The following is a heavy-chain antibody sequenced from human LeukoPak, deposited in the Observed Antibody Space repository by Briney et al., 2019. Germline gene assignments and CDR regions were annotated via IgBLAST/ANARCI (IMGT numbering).Heavy chain of an antibody. D-gene: IGHD3-9*01. Sequence: ASVKVSCKASGYTFTSYGISWVRRAPGQGLEWMGWISAYNGNTNYAQKLQGRVTMTTDTSTSTAYMELRSLRSDDTAVYYCARDTVFWRPGYYVSWGQGTLVTVSS. CDR3: ARDTVFWRPGYYVS. J-gene: IGHJ5*02. V-gene: IGHV1-18*01. CDR2: ISAYNGNT. CDR1: GYTFTSYG.